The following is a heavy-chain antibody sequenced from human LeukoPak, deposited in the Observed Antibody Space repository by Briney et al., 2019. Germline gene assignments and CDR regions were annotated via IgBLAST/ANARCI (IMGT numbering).Heavy chain of an antibody. CDR2: ISSSGSTI. D-gene: IGHD6-19*01. CDR3: ARGGWRGLDGYFDL. Sequence: GGSLRLSCAASGFTFSSYEMNWVRQAPGKGLEWVSYISSSGSTIYYADSVKGRFTISRDNAKNTLYLQMNSLRAEDMAVYYCARGGWRGLDGYFDLWGRGTLVTVSS. V-gene: IGHV3-48*03. CDR1: GFTFSSYE. J-gene: IGHJ2*01.